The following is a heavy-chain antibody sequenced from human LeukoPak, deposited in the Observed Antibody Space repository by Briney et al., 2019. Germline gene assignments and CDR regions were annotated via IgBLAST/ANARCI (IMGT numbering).Heavy chain of an antibody. V-gene: IGHV3-23*01. CDR3: AKESGVDCSGGSCPFFDY. CDR1: GFTFSSYA. CDR2: ISGSGGST. D-gene: IGHD2-15*01. J-gene: IGHJ4*02. Sequence: GGSLRLSCAASGFTFSSYAMSWVRQAPGKGLEWVSAISGSGGSTYYADSVKGRFTISRDNSKNTLYLQMNSLRAEDTAVYYCAKESGVDCSGGSCPFFDYWGQGTLVTVSS.